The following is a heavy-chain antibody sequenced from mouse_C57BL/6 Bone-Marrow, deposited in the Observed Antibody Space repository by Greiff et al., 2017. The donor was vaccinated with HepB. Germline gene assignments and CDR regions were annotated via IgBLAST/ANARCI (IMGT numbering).Heavy chain of an antibody. Sequence: VKLMESGAELARPGASVKLSCKASGYTFTSYGISWVKQRTGQGLEWIGEIYPRSGNTYYNEKFKGKATLTADKSSSTAYMELRSLTSEDSAVYCCAPLLWYPMDYWGQGTSVTVSS. CDR3: APLLWYPMDY. V-gene: IGHV1-81*01. J-gene: IGHJ4*01. CDR1: GYTFTSYG. D-gene: IGHD2-1*01. CDR2: IYPRSGNT.